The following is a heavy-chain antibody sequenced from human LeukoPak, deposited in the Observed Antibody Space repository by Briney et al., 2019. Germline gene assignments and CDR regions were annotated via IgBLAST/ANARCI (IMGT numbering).Heavy chain of an antibody. J-gene: IGHJ3*02. CDR2: IKQDGSEK. CDR3: ARVDWMIGAFDI. CDR1: GFALSSYW. Sequence: PGGSLRLSCAASGFALSSYWMSWVRQAPGKGLQWVANIKQDGSEKYYVGSVKGRFTISRDNAKNSLYLQMNSLRDEDTAVYYCARVDWMIGAFDIWGQGTMVTVSS. V-gene: IGHV3-7*02. D-gene: IGHD3-22*01.